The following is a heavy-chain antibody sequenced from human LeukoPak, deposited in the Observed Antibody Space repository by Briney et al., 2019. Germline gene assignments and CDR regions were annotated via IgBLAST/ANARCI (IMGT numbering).Heavy chain of an antibody. J-gene: IGHJ6*02. V-gene: IGHV3-53*01. CDR1: GFTASSNY. CDR2: IYSGGST. Sequence: AGSGRLYCAASGFTASSNYMSWARQAPGPELECVSVIYSGGSTYYADSVKGRFTISRDNSKNTLYLQMNSLRAEDTAVYYCARDLNYYYGMDVWGQETTVTASS. CDR3: ARDLNYYYGMDV.